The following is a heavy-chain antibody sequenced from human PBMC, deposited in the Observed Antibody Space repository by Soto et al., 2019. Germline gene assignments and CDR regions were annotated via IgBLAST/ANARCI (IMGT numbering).Heavy chain of an antibody. CDR2: IYHSGST. CDR1: GGSISSNNW. V-gene: IGHV4-4*02. CDR3: ARVPGP. Sequence: PSETLSLTCDVSGGSISSNNWWSWVRQPPGKGLEWIGEIYHSGSTNYNPSLKSRVSMSVDKSKNHFSLNLSSMTAADAAVYYCARVPGPWGQGTLVTVSS. J-gene: IGHJ5*02.